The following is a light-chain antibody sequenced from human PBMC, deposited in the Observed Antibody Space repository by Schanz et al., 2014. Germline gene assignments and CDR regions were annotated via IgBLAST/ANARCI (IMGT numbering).Light chain of an antibody. V-gene: IGKV3-20*01. CDR3: QQCGSSPMYT. J-gene: IGKJ2*01. CDR2: GAS. Sequence: EIVLTQSPGTLSLSPGDRASLSCRASQTVSSSYLAWYQQKPGQAPRLLIYGASRRAPGIPDRFSGSGSGSDFTLTISSLEPEDFAVYYCQQCGSSPMYTFGQGTKLEIK. CDR1: QTVSSSY.